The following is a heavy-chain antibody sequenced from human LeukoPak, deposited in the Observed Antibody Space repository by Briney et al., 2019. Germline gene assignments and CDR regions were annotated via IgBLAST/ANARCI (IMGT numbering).Heavy chain of an antibody. CDR1: GFTFSDYG. CDR3: VRASGSFDY. Sequence: GGSLRLSCAASGFTFSDYGIHWVRQAPGKGLEWVAVIWSDGSNKYYADSVKGRFTISRDNSKKTLYLQMNSLRVEDTAIYYCVRASGSFDYWGQGTLVTVSS. CDR2: IWSDGSNK. V-gene: IGHV3-33*01. D-gene: IGHD3-10*01. J-gene: IGHJ4*02.